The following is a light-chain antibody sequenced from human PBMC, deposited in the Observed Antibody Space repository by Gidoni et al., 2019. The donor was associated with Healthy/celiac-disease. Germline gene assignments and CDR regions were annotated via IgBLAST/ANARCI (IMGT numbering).Light chain of an antibody. CDR3: QQYNNWPPYT. V-gene: IGKV3-15*01. CDR1: QSVSSN. Sequence: EILIPQSPATLSVSPGERATLSCRASQSVSSNLAWYQQKPGQAPRLLIYGASTRATGIPARFSGSGSGTEFTLTISSLQSEDFEVYYCQQYNNWPPYTFGQGTKLEIK. J-gene: IGKJ2*01. CDR2: GAS.